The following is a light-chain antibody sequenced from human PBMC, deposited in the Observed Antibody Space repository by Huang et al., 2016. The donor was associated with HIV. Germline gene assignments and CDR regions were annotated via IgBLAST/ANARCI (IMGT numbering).Light chain of an antibody. CDR2: VAS. J-gene: IGKJ1*01. CDR3: QQYGSSSWT. V-gene: IGKV3-20*01. CDR1: QSVASCY. Sequence: SVLTQSPGTLSLSPGERATRSCRASQSVASCYLAWYQQKPGQAPMLLIDVASSRAAGLLDRFSGRGSGKDFTLTISRLEPEYFAVYYWQQYGSSSWTFGPGTTVEIK.